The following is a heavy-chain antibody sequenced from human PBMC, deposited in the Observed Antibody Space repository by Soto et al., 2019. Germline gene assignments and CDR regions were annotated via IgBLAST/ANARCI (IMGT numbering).Heavy chain of an antibody. CDR3: ARHDNRYLRAGRHVRHFDF. V-gene: IGHV4-39*01. J-gene: IGHJ4*02. CDR1: GDSISSTSNC. CDR2: ICYTGST. D-gene: IGHD3-10*02. Sequence: QVQLQESGPGLVKPSETLSLPCIVSGDSISSTSNCWGWIRQPPGKGLEWIGSICYTGSTFYNPSIKRKVTISVETPKNPFPLKMTYVTAADTALYYGARHDNRYLRAGRHVRHFDFWGQGTLVTLSS.